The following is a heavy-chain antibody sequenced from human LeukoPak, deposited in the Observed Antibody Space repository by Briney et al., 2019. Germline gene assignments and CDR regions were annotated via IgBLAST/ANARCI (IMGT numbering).Heavy chain of an antibody. D-gene: IGHD6-19*01. J-gene: IGHJ4*02. CDR1: GGTFSSYA. CDR2: ISAYNGNT. CDR3: ARAGLSSGWYYYGFDY. V-gene: IGHV1-18*01. Sequence: GASVKVSCKASGGTFSSYAISWVRQAPGQGLEWMGWISAYNGNTNYAQKLQGRVTMTTDTSTSTAYMELRSLRSDDTAVYYCARAGLSSGWYYYGFDYWGQGTLVTVSS.